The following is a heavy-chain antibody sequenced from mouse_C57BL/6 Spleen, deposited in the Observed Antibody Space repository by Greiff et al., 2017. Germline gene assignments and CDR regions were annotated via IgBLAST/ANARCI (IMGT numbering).Heavy chain of an antibody. CDR2: FYPGSGSI. CDR1: GYTFTEYT. CDR3: ARHEDDAWCAY. Sequence: QVQLQQSGAALVKPGASVKLSCKASGYTFTEYTIHWVKQRSGQGLEWIGWFYPGSGSIKYNEKFKDKATLTADKSSSTVDMARSSLTSDDSAVYVCARHEDDAWCAYWGQGTLVTVSA. J-gene: IGHJ3*01. V-gene: IGHV1-62-2*01.